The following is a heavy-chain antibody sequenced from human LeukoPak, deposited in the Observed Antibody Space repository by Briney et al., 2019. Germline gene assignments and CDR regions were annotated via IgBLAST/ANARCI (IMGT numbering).Heavy chain of an antibody. CDR2: IIPIFGTA. J-gene: IGHJ4*02. D-gene: IGHD6-19*01. CDR3: ASKRTYSSGWYGDY. Sequence: GSSVKVSCKASGGTFSSYAISWVRQAPGQGLEWMGGIIPIFGTANYAQKFQGRVTITTDESTSTAYMELSNLRSEDTAVYYGASKRTYSSGWYGDYWGQGTLVTVSS. V-gene: IGHV1-69*05. CDR1: GGTFSSYA.